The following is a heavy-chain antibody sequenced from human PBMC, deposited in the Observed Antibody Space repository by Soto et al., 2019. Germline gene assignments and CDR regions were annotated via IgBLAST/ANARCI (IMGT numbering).Heavy chain of an antibody. CDR1: GGSISGYY. D-gene: IGHD2-8*01. J-gene: IGHJ3*01. CDR2: IYYSGTT. Sequence: PSETLSLTCNVSGGSISGYYWSWIRQPPGKGLEWIGYIYYSGTTNYNPSLKSRVTISVDTSKNRFSLKLSSVTAADTAVYYCARAEMVYAISGAFDVWGQGTMVTVSS. V-gene: IGHV4-59*01. CDR3: ARAEMVYAISGAFDV.